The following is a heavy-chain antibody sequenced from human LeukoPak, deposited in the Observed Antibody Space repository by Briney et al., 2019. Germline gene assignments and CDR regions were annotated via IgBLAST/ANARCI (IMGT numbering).Heavy chain of an antibody. V-gene: IGHV1-69*06. CDR1: GGTFSSYA. CDR2: IIPIFGTA. Sequence: SVKVSCKASGGTFSSYAISWVRQAPGQGLEWMGGIIPIFGTANYAQKFQGRVTITADKSTSTAYMELSSLRSEDTAVYYCARCDDILTGYYRKGYYYYYMDVWGKGTTVTISS. CDR3: ARCDDILTGYYRKGYYYYYMDV. J-gene: IGHJ6*03. D-gene: IGHD3-9*01.